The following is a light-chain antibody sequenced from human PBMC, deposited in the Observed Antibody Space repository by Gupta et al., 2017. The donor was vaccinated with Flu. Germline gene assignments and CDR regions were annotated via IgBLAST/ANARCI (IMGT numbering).Light chain of an antibody. CDR2: GAS. CDR1: QSVSSSY. Sequence: EIVLTQSPATLSLSPGERATLSCRASQSVSSSYLAWYQQKPGQAPRLLIYGASSRDTGIPDRFSGSGFGTDLTLTISRREPEDFAVYYCQQYGSSPSWTFGQGTKVEIK. V-gene: IGKV3-20*01. CDR3: QQYGSSPSWT. J-gene: IGKJ1*01.